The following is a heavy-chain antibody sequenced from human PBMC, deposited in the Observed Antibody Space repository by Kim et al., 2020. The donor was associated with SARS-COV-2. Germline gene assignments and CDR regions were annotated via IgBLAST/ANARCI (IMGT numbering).Heavy chain of an antibody. J-gene: IGHJ4*02. CDR2: SSP. V-gene: IGHV3-74*03. D-gene: IGHD3-10*01. CDR3: ASRITTSFDN. Sequence: SSPMYGDAVRGRITVSRDNARNTLHLQMNSLRAEDTAVYYCASRITTSFDNWGQGILVTVSS.